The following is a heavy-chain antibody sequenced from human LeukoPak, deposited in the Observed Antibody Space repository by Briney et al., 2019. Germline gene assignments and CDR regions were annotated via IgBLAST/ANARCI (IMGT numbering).Heavy chain of an antibody. Sequence: ASVKVSCKTSGYTFTGYYMHWVRQAPGQGLEWMGWMNPNSGGTKYAQKFQGRVIMTRDTSISTAHMELSRLTSDDTAVYYCARDPRGGSYYEFDYWGQGTLVTVSS. J-gene: IGHJ4*02. V-gene: IGHV1-2*02. CDR3: ARDPRGGSYYEFDY. CDR1: GYTFTGYY. D-gene: IGHD1-26*01. CDR2: MNPNSGGT.